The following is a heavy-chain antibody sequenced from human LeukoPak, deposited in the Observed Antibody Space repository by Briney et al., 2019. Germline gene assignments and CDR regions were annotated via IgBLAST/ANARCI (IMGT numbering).Heavy chain of an antibody. V-gene: IGHV4-39*07. CDR2: TFYSGST. J-gene: IGHJ4*02. D-gene: IGHD3-16*02. Sequence: SSETLSLTCTVSGGSISSSSYYWGWIRQPPGRGLEWFGSTFYSGSTYYNPSLKSRVTISVDTSKNQFSLKLSSVTAADTAVYYCAREGFHDYVWGSYRSPLDYWGQGTLVTVSS. CDR3: AREGFHDYVWGSYRSPLDY. CDR1: GGSISSSSYY.